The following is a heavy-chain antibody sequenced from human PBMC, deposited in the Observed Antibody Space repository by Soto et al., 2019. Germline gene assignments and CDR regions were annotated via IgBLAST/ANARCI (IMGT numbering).Heavy chain of an antibody. Sequence: PSETLSLTCTVSGGSISSGGYYWSWIRQHPGKGLEWIGYIYYSGSTYYNPSLKSRVTISVDTSKNQFSLKLSSVTAADTAVYYCARDQGDDYYDSSGYPHDDFDIWGQGTMVTVSS. D-gene: IGHD3-22*01. CDR3: ARDQGDDYYDSSGYPHDDFDI. J-gene: IGHJ3*02. CDR2: IYYSGST. CDR1: GGSISSGGYY. V-gene: IGHV4-31*03.